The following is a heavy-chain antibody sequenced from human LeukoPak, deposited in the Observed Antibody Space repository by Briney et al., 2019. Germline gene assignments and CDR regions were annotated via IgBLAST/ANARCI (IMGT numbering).Heavy chain of an antibody. V-gene: IGHV4-39*07. Sequence: SETLSLTCTVADGSISSGSYYWGWIRQPPGKGLEWIGSIYYSGSTYYNPSLKSRVTISVDTSKDQFSLNLSSVTAADTAVYYCARDGYPEAFDIWGQGTMVTVSS. CDR3: ARDGYPEAFDI. D-gene: IGHD1-1*01. CDR2: IYYSGST. J-gene: IGHJ3*02. CDR1: DGSISSGSYY.